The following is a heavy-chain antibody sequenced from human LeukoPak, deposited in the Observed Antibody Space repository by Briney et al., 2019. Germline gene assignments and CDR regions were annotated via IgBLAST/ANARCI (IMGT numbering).Heavy chain of an antibody. CDR3: ARVAPPLDDYIRGSFPYYFDY. V-gene: IGHV3-30*04. Sequence: TGGSLRLSCAASGFTFSSYTMHWVRQPRGKGLEWVALISYDGSNQYYADSVKGRFTISRDNSKNTLYLHMSSLRVEDTAVFYCARVAPPLDDYIRGSFPYYFDYWGQGTPVTVSS. CDR1: GFTFSSYT. D-gene: IGHD3-16*01. CDR2: ISYDGSNQ. J-gene: IGHJ4*02.